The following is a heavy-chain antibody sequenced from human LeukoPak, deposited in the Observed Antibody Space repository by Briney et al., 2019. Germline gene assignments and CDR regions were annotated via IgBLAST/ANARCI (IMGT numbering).Heavy chain of an antibody. D-gene: IGHD2-2*01. CDR2: IIPIFGTA. CDR3: ARGYCSSTSCQTPDYYYYGMDV. Sequence: ASVKVSCKDSGGTFSSYAISWVRQAPGQGLEWMGGIIPIFGTANYAQKFQGRVTITADESTSTAYMELSSLRSEDTAVYYCARGYCSSTSCQTPDYYYYGMDVWGQGTTVTVSS. V-gene: IGHV1-69*13. CDR1: GGTFSSYA. J-gene: IGHJ6*02.